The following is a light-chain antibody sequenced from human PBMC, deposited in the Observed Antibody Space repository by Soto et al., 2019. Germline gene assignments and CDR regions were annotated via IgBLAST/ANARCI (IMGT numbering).Light chain of an antibody. CDR1: QSPLHSNGYNY. V-gene: IGKV2-28*01. CDR2: LGS. J-gene: IGKJ1*01. Sequence: DIVMTQSPLSLPVTPGEPASISCRSSQSPLHSNGYNYLDWYLQKSGQSPQLLIYLGSTRASGVPDRFNGSGSGTDFTLKIRRVEAEDVGVYYCMQPLHTPWTFGQGTKVDIK. CDR3: MQPLHTPWT.